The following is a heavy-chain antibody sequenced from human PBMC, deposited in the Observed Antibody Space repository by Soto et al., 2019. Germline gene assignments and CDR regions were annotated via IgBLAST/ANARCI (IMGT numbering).Heavy chain of an antibody. CDR2: VYHSGST. D-gene: IGHD6-6*01. Sequence: ETLSLTCSVSGGSMRNYYWNWIRQPPGRGLEWIGYVYHSGSTNYNPSLKSRVSMAVDVSRNHFSLTLHSVTAADTAVYFCTSSYSTSSSPDYWGQGTLVTVSS. J-gene: IGHJ4*02. CDR1: GGSMRNYY. CDR3: TSSYSTSSSPDY. V-gene: IGHV4-59*01.